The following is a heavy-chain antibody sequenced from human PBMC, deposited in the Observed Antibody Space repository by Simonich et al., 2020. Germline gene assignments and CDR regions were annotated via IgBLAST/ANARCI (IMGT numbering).Heavy chain of an antibody. CDR2: ISGRSGST. V-gene: IGHV3-23*01. CDR3: AKRSGVSITGTFDY. CDR1: GFTFSSYA. J-gene: IGHJ4*02. D-gene: IGHD1-7*01. Sequence: EVQLLESGGGLVQPGGSLRLSCAASGFTFSSYAMSWVRQAPGKGLEWVSAISGRSGSTYYADSVKGRFTISRDNSKNTRYLQMNSLRAEDTAVYYCAKRSGVSITGTFDYWGQGTLVTVSS.